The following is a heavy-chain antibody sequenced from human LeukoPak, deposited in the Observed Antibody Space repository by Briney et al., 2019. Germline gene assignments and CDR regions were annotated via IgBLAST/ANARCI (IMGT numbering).Heavy chain of an antibody. Sequence: SETLSLTCAVYGGSFSGYYWSWIRQPPGKGLEWIGEINHSGSTNYNPSLKSRVTISVDTSKNQFSLKLSSVTAADTAVYYCARDLTMVRGAFDIWGQGTMVTVSS. CDR1: GGSFSGYY. CDR3: ARDLTMVRGAFDI. V-gene: IGHV4-34*01. J-gene: IGHJ3*02. CDR2: INHSGST. D-gene: IGHD3-10*01.